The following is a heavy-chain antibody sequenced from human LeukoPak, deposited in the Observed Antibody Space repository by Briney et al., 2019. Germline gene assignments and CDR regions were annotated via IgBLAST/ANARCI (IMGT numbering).Heavy chain of an antibody. CDR1: GGTFSSYA. J-gene: IGHJ3*02. V-gene: IGHV1-69*13. D-gene: IGHD4-17*01. CDR2: IIPIFGTA. CDR3: ARYYGDYLNDAFDI. Sequence: VKVSCKASGGTFSSYAISWVRQAPGQGLEWMGGIIPIFGTANYAQKFQGRVTITTDESTSTAYMELSSLRSEDTAVYYCARYYGDYLNDAFDIWGQGTMVTVSS.